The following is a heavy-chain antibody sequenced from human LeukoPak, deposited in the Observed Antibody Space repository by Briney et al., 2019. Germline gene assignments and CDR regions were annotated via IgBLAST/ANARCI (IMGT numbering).Heavy chain of an antibody. J-gene: IGHJ4*02. D-gene: IGHD5-24*01. CDR1: GYRLTDYY. V-gene: IGHV1-2*02. Sequence: ASVKVSCKASGYRLTDYYMHWVRQAPGQGLEWMGWVNPNNGATNYAQKFQGRVTMTRGTSISTVYMDLTSLRSDDSAIYYCARDYGEAATITAFRTYYYFDHWGQGTLVTVSS. CDR3: ARDYGEAATITAFRTYYYFDH. CDR2: VNPNNGAT.